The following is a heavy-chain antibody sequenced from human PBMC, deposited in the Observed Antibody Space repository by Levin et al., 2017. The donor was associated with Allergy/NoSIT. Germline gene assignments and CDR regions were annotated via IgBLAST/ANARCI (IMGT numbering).Heavy chain of an antibody. D-gene: IGHD5-18*01. Sequence: PGGSLRLSCAASGFTFDDYGMSWVRQAPGKGLEWVSGINWNGGSTGYADSVKGRFTISRDNAKNSLYLQMNSLRAEDTALYYCARVNRATVLYYFDYWGQGTLVTVSS. CDR3: ARVNRATVLYYFDY. V-gene: IGHV3-20*04. CDR2: INWNGGST. CDR1: GFTFDDYG. J-gene: IGHJ4*02.